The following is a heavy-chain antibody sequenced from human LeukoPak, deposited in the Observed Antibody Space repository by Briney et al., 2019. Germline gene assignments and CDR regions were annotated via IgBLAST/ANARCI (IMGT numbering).Heavy chain of an antibody. CDR2: INSDGSST. D-gene: IGHD6-19*01. Sequence: QPGGSLRLSCAASGFTFSSHWMHWVRHAPGKGLVWVSRINSDGSSTSYADSVKGRFTISRDNAKNTLYLQMNSLRAEDTAVYYCAREDGSGWYEVDYCGQGTLVTVSS. J-gene: IGHJ4*02. CDR3: AREDGSGWYEVDY. V-gene: IGHV3-74*01. CDR1: GFTFSSHW.